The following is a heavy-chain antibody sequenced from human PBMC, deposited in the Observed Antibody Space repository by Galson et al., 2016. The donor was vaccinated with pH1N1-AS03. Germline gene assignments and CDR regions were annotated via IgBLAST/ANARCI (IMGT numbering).Heavy chain of an antibody. CDR2: IKSKPEAMTT. V-gene: IGHV3-15*01. Sequence: SLRLSCAGSGFPFSGAWLSWVRHTPGKGLEWVGRIKSKPEAMTTDYGAPVKGRFSISRDDSENTVYLQMNSLKSEDTAVYFCALDLKPHTIGGACWGQGTLVTVSS. CDR1: GFPFSGAW. D-gene: IGHD3/OR15-3a*01. J-gene: IGHJ4*02. CDR3: ALDLKPHTIGGAC.